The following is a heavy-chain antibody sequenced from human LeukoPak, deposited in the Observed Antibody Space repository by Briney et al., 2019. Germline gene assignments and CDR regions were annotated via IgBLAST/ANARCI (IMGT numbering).Heavy chain of an antibody. Sequence: PGGSLRLSCAASGFTFSSYAMHWVRQAPGKGLEWVAVISYDGRNKYYADSVKGRFTISRDNSKNTLYLQINSLRAEDTAVYYCAKDDWFGEFFYWGQGTLVTVSS. V-gene: IGHV3-30*04. CDR1: GFTFSSYA. J-gene: IGHJ4*02. CDR2: ISYDGRNK. CDR3: AKDDWFGEFFY. D-gene: IGHD3-10*01.